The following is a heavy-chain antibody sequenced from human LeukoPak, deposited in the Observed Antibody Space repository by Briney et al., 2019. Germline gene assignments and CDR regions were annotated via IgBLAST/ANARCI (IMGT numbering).Heavy chain of an antibody. CDR3: AKDSSSWYAYFDY. J-gene: IGHJ4*02. D-gene: IGHD6-19*01. CDR2: ISGSGDTT. V-gene: IGHV3-23*01. CDR1: GFTFSSYA. Sequence: GGSLRLSCAASGFTFSSYAMTWVRQAPGKGLEWVSVISGSGDTTYYADSVKGRFTISRDNSKHTLYLQMNSLRAEDTAVYFCAKDSSSWYAYFDYWGQGTLVTVSS.